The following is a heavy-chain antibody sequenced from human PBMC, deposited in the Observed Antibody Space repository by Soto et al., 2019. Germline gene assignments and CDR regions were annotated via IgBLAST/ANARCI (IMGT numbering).Heavy chain of an antibody. CDR3: TSPSCWQGN. CDR1: GFTFSGSA. CDR2: IRSKANSYAT. Sequence: EVQLVESGGGLVQPGGSLKLSCAASGFTFSGSAMHWVRQASGKGLEWVGRIRSKANSYATAYAASVKGRFTISRDDSKNTAYLQMNSRNTEDTAGYYSTSPSCWQGNWGQGTLVTVSS. V-gene: IGHV3-73*02. D-gene: IGHD6-19*01. J-gene: IGHJ4*02.